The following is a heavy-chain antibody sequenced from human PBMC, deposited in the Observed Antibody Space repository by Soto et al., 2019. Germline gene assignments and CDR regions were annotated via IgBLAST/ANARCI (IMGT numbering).Heavy chain of an antibody. V-gene: IGHV4-59*01. Sequence: SETLALTCTVSGGCISSYYWSWIRQPPGKGLEWIGYIYYSGSTNYNPSLKSRFTISVDTSKNQFSLKLSSVTAADTAVYYCAREGYSGYDYVPSWFDPWGQGTQVTVS. D-gene: IGHD5-12*01. J-gene: IGHJ5*02. CDR1: GGCISSYY. CDR2: IYYSGST. CDR3: AREGYSGYDYVPSWFDP.